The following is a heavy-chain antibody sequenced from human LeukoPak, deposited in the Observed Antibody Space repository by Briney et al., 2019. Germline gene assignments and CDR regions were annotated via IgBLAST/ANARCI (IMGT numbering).Heavy chain of an antibody. D-gene: IGHD6-13*01. CDR2: ISYDGSNK. V-gene: IGHV3-30*04. CDR1: GFTFSSYA. J-gene: IGHJ6*02. CDR3: AREGIALANYYGMDV. Sequence: GRSLRLSCAASGFTFSSYAMHWVRQAPGKGLEWVAVISYDGSNKYYADSVKGRFTISRDNSKNTLYLQMNSLRAEDTAVYYCAREGIALANYYGMDVWGQGTTVTVSS.